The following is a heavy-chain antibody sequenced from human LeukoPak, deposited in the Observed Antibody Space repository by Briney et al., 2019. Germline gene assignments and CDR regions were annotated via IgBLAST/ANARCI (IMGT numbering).Heavy chain of an antibody. J-gene: IGHJ6*03. CDR1: GFTFSDYY. CDR3: RAVTPPSYYYYYYMDV. V-gene: IGHV3-11*01. Sequence: YPGGSLRLSCAASGFTFSDYYMSWIRQAPGKGLEWVSYISSSGSTIYYADSVKGRFTISRDNAKNSLYLQMNSLRAEDTAVYYCRAVTPPSYYYYYYMDVWGKGTTVTVSS. CDR2: ISSSGSTI. D-gene: IGHD4-17*01.